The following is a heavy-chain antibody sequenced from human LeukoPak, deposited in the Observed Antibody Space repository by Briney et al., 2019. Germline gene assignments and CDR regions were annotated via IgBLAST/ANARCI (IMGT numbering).Heavy chain of an antibody. CDR1: GFTFSSYW. CDR2: IKQDGSEK. D-gene: IGHD1-26*01. Sequence: GGSLRLSCAASGFTFSSYWMSWVRQAPGKGLEWVANIKQDGSEKYYVDSVKGRFAISRDNAKNSLYLQMNSLRAEDTAVYYCARVRGSYLFDYWGQGTLVTVSS. V-gene: IGHV3-7*04. CDR3: ARVRGSYLFDY. J-gene: IGHJ4*02.